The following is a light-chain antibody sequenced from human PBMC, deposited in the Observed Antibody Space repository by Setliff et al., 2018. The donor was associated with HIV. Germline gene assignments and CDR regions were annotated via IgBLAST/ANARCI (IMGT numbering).Light chain of an antibody. V-gene: IGLV2-23*02. CDR2: EVR. Sequence: QSALAQPASVSGSPGQSITIFCTGTSSDVGGYNLVSWYQRHPDKAPKLIIYEVRERPSGVSNRFSGSKSGNTASLTISGLQAEDEADYYCCSFAGSNTYVFGPGTKVTVL. CDR3: CSFAGSNTYV. J-gene: IGLJ1*01. CDR1: SSDVGGYNL.